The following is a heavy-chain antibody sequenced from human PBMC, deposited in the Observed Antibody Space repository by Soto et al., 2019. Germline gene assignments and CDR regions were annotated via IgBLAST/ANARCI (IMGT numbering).Heavy chain of an antibody. V-gene: IGHV4-34*01. Sequence: SETLSLTCAVYGGSFSGYYWSWIRQPPGKGLEWIGEINHSGSTNYNPSLKSRVTISVDTSKNQFSLKLSSVTAADTAVYYCASLRAFGDVDVWGKGTTVTVSS. J-gene: IGHJ6*04. CDR2: INHSGST. D-gene: IGHD3-3*01. CDR3: ASLRAFGDVDV. CDR1: GGSFSGYY.